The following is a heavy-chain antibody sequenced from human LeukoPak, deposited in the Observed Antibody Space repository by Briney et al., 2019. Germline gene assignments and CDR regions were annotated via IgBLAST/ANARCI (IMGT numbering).Heavy chain of an antibody. J-gene: IGHJ5*02. D-gene: IGHD3-10*01. V-gene: IGHV4-4*02. Sequence: SGTLSLTCAVSGGSISSSNWWSWVRQPPGKGLEWIGEINHSGSTNYNPSLKSRVTISVDTSKNQFSLKLSSVTAADTAVYYCARGGITMVRGVRSCWFDPWGQGTLVTVSS. CDR3: ARGGITMVRGVRSCWFDP. CDR2: INHSGST. CDR1: GGSISSSNW.